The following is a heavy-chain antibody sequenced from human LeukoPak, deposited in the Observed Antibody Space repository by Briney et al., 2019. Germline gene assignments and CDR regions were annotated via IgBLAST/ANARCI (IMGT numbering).Heavy chain of an antibody. Sequence: SETLSLTCSVSGGSIGRYHWSWIRQSPGKGLEWIGYIYYSGTTKYNPSLESRVAMSVDTSKNYFSLRLNSVTAADTAVYYCARPQYRGYDRGAFDIWGQGTRVTAAS. CDR3: ARPQYRGYDRGAFDI. V-gene: IGHV4-59*08. J-gene: IGHJ3*02. D-gene: IGHD5-12*01. CDR1: GGSIGRYH. CDR2: IYYSGTT.